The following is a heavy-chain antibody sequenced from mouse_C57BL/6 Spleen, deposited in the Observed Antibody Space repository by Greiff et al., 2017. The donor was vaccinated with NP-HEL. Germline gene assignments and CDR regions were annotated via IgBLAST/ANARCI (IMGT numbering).Heavy chain of an antibody. CDR3: ARGKTAQATSWYFDV. CDR1: GYAFSSSW. Sequence: VQLQQSGPELVKPGASVKISCKASGYAFSSSWMNWVKQRPGKGLEWIGRIYPGDGDTNYNGKFKGKATLTADKSSSTAYMQLSSLTSEDSAVYFCARGKTAQATSWYFDVWGTGTTVTVSS. CDR2: IYPGDGDT. D-gene: IGHD3-2*02. J-gene: IGHJ1*03. V-gene: IGHV1-82*01.